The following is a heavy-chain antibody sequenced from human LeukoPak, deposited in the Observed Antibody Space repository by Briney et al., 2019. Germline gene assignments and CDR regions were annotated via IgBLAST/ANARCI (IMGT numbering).Heavy chain of an antibody. V-gene: IGHV3-48*02. CDR3: ARNPDWAYFDY. D-gene: IGHD3-9*01. CDR1: GFTFTNSG. J-gene: IGHJ4*02. Sequence: PGGSLRLSCAASGFTFTNSGMNWVRHAPGRGLEWVSYISSTTSSIYFADSVKGRFTISRDNAGNSLYLQMNSLRDEDTAVYFCARNPDWAYFDYWGQGALVTVSS. CDR2: ISSTTSSI.